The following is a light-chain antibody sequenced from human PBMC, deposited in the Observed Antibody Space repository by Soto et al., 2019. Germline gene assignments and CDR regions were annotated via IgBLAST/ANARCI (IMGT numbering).Light chain of an antibody. CDR3: QQYGSSPPWT. CDR2: GAS. V-gene: IGKV3-20*01. Sequence: EIVLTQSPGTLSLSPGERVTLSCRASQSVNFLAWYQQKPGQAPRLLIYGASTRATGIPDRFSGSGSGTDFTLAITRLEPEDFAVYYCQQYGSSPPWTFGQGIKVEIK. J-gene: IGKJ1*01. CDR1: QSVNF.